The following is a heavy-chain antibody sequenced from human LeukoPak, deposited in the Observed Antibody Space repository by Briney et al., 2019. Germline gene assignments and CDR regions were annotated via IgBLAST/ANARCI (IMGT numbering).Heavy chain of an antibody. CDR2: IKSLTDGGTT. Sequence: GGSLRLSCAASGLRFNTAWMSWVRQAPGKGLEWVAVIKSLTDGGTTEYAAPVKGRFIISRDDPTSTLHLQMDNLKIEDTGVYYCSPNFFDYWGQGTVVTVSS. V-gene: IGHV3-15*01. J-gene: IGHJ4*02. CDR3: SPNFFDY. D-gene: IGHD1-7*01. CDR1: GLRFNTAW.